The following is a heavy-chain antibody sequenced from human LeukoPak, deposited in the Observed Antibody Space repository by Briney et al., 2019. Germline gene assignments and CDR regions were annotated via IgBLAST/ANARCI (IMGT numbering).Heavy chain of an antibody. V-gene: IGHV1-69*01. D-gene: IGHD6-13*01. J-gene: IGHJ4*02. CDR1: GGTFSSYA. CDR2: IIPIFGTA. CDR3: ARRTAAAGLPYFDY. Sequence: ASVKVSCKASGGTFSSYAISWVRQAPGQGLEWMGGIIPIFGTANYAQKFQGRVTITADESTSTAYMELSSLRSEDTAVYYCARRTAAAGLPYFDYWGQGTLVTVSS.